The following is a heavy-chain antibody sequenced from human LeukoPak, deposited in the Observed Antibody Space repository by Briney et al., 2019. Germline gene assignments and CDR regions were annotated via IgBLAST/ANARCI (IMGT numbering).Heavy chain of an antibody. CDR1: GGSISSYY. V-gene: IGHV4-59*01. J-gene: IGHJ6*03. D-gene: IGHD1-26*01. CDR3: ARGRSSTNYYMDV. Sequence: PSETLSLTCTVSGGSISSYYWSWIRQPPGKGLEWIGYIYYSGSTNYNPSLKSRLTISVDTSKNQFSLKLSSVTAADTAVYYCARGRSSTNYYMDVWGNGTTVTVSS. CDR2: IYYSGST.